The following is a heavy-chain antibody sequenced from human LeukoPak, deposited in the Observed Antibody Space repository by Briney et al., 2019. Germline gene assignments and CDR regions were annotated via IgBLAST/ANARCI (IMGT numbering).Heavy chain of an antibody. CDR1: GFTFSSYA. V-gene: IGHV3-30*04. CDR2: ISYDGSNK. J-gene: IGHJ4*02. CDR3: ARDSPGGGDGYNNYFDY. Sequence: GGSLRLSCAASGFTFSSYAMHWVRQAPGKGLEWVAVISYDGSNKYYADSVKGRFTISRDNFKNTLYLQMNSLRAEDTAVYYCARDSPGGGDGYNNYFDYWGQGTLVTVSS. D-gene: IGHD5-24*01.